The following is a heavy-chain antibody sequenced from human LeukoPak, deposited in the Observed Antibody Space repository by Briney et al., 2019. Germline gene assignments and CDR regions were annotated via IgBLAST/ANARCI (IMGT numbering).Heavy chain of an antibody. CDR3: AKGGYCSSTSCYVGWFDP. Sequence: PGGSLRLSCAASGFXFSSYSINWVRQAPGKGLEWVSYIDSSSTTVLYADSVKGRFTISRDNAKNSLYLQMDSLRAEDTAVYYCAKGGYCSSTSCYVGWFDPWGQGTLVTVSS. CDR2: IDSSSTTV. J-gene: IGHJ5*02. CDR1: GFXFSSYS. V-gene: IGHV3-48*01. D-gene: IGHD2-2*01.